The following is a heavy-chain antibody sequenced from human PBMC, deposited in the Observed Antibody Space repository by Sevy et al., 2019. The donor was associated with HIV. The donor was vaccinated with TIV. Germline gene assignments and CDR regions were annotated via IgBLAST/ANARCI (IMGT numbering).Heavy chain of an antibody. V-gene: IGHV3-64D*06. D-gene: IGHD2-2*01. CDR3: VKDVIVVVPAAIKEYYYYYGMDV. CDR1: GFTFSSYA. CDR2: ISSNGGST. Sequence: GGSLRLSCSASGFTFSSYAMHWVRHAPGKGLEYVSAISSNGGSTYYADSVKGRFTISRDNSKNTLYLQMSSLRAEDTAVYYCVKDVIVVVPAAIKEYYYYYGMDVWGQGTTVTVSS. J-gene: IGHJ6*02.